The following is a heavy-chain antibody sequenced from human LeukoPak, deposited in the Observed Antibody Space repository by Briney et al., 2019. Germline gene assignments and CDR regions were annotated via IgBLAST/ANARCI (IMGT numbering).Heavy chain of an antibody. CDR3: ARLGYCSSTSCLRLDY. Sequence: ASVWVSCKASGYTFTSYDINWVRQATGQGLEWMGWMNPNSGNTGYAQKFHGRVTMTRNTSISTAYMELSSLRSEDTAVYYCARLGYCSSTSCLRLDYWGQGTLVLVSS. CDR1: GYTFTSYD. CDR2: MNPNSGNT. J-gene: IGHJ4*02. D-gene: IGHD2-2*01. V-gene: IGHV1-8*01.